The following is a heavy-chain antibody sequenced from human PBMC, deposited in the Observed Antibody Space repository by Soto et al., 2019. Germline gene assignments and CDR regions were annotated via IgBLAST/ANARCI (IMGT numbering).Heavy chain of an antibody. CDR2: IYYSGST. J-gene: IGHJ6*02. D-gene: IGHD3-10*01. Sequence: QVQLQESGPGLVKPSETLSLTCSVSGGSISSYYWSWIRQPPGKGLEWIGYIYYSGSTNYNPSLKRRVTISVDTSKSQFSLKLSSVSAAYAAVYYCARDRARGAHYYGVDVWGQGTTV. CDR3: ARDRARGAHYYGVDV. CDR1: GGSISSYY. V-gene: IGHV4-59*01.